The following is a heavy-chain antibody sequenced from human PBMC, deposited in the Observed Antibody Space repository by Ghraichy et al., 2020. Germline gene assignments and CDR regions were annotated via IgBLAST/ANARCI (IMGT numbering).Heavy chain of an antibody. Sequence: SETLSLTCTVSGGSISSGGYYWSWIRQHPGKGLEWIGYIYYSGSTYYNPSLKSRVTISVDTSKNQFSLKLSSVTAADTAVYYCARDLGRTVTHNWFDPWGQGTLVIVSS. J-gene: IGHJ5*02. V-gene: IGHV4-31*03. CDR2: IYYSGST. CDR1: GGSISSGGYY. D-gene: IGHD4-17*01. CDR3: ARDLGRTVTHNWFDP.